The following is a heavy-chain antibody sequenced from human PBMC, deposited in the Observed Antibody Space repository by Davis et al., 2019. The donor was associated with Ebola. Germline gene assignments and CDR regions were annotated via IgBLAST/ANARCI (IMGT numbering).Heavy chain of an antibody. V-gene: IGHV4-61*05. J-gene: IGHJ4*01. CDR2: IYYSGST. D-gene: IGHD1-26*01. CDR3: ARGYYLLEY. CDR1: GGSISSSSYY. Sequence: MPSETLSLTCTVSGGSISSSSYYWGWIRQPPGKGLEWIGYIYYSGSTNYNPSLKSRVTISVDTSKNQFSLKVNSVTAADTAMYYCARGYYLLEYWGHGRLVTVSS.